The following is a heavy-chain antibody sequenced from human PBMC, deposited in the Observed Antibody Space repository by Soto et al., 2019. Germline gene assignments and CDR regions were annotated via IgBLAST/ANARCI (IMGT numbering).Heavy chain of an antibody. V-gene: IGHV4-59*08. CDR1: GGSFSNYY. CDR2: IYYSGST. D-gene: IGHD3-10*01. Sequence: VQLQESGPGLVNPSATLSLTCTESGGSFSNYYWRWLRQPPGKGLEWIGYIYYSGSTNYHPSPQSRVTISVDTAKNHFTLKLSSVAASDAVVYYCAIFYGSCFGYWGQGTLVTVSS. J-gene: IGHJ4*02. CDR3: AIFYGSCFGY.